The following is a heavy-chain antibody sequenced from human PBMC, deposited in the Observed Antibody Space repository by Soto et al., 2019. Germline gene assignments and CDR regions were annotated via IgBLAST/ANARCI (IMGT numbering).Heavy chain of an antibody. CDR3: ANSYSIFGVVTPFDY. V-gene: IGHV3-23*01. J-gene: IGHJ4*02. CDR1: GFTFSSYA. Sequence: GGSPRLSCAASGFTFSSYAMSWFRQAPGKGLEWVSAISGSGGSTYYADSVKGRFTISRDNSKNTLYLQMNSLRAEDTAVYYCANSYSIFGVVTPFDYWGQGTLVTVSS. D-gene: IGHD3-3*02. CDR2: ISGSGGST.